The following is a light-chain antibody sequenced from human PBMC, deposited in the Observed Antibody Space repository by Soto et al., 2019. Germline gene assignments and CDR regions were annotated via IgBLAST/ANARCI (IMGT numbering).Light chain of an antibody. CDR1: QSISNY. J-gene: IGKJ1*01. CDR3: QQCGSSPRT. V-gene: IGKV3-20*01. Sequence: EIVLTQSPATLSLSPGERATLSCRASQSISNYLSWYQQKPGQAPRLLIYAASNRATGIPARFSGSGSGTDFTLTISRLEPEDFAVYYCQQCGSSPRTFGQGTKVDIK. CDR2: AAS.